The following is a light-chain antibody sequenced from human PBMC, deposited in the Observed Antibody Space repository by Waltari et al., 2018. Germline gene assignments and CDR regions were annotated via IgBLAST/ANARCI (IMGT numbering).Light chain of an antibody. CDR1: QSIGSY. J-gene: IGKJ1*01. V-gene: IGKV3-11*01. CDR2: DVS. CDR3: QQRSGDWWT. Sequence: IVLTQSPDTLSLSPGERATLSCRASQSIGSYLAWYQHRPGQPPRLLIYDVSKRATGIPARFSGRGSGTDFTLTISSLEPEDFAVYYCQQRSGDWWTFGQGTKVEIK.